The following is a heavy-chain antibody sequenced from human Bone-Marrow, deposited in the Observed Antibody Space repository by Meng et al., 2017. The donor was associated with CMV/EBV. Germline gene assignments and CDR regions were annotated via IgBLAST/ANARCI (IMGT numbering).Heavy chain of an antibody. J-gene: IGHJ4*02. V-gene: IGHV4-4*07. CDR3: AGSRPGGGACDY. Sequence: VQLEESAPGLVKPSETLSRTCIVSAASIKNYNWNWVRQPAGQGLEWIGLIQVIGHTVYNPSLKSRVTVSLDASKSQFSLTLNSVTAADTATYYCAGSRPGGGACDYWGQGILVTVSS. CDR2: IQVIGHT. CDR1: AASIKNYN. D-gene: IGHD3-16*01.